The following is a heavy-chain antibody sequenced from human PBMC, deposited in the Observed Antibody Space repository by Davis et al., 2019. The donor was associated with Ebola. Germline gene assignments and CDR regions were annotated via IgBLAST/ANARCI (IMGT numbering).Heavy chain of an antibody. D-gene: IGHD6-19*01. CDR2: ISSNGGST. J-gene: IGHJ5*02. CDR1: GFTFSSYG. CDR3: ARAIAVAGWFDP. Sequence: GSLRLSCAASGFTFSSYGMHWVRQAPGKGLEYVSAISSNGGSTYYANSVKGRFTISRDNSKNTLYLQMGSLRAEDMAVYYCARAIAVAGWFDPWGQGTLVTVSS. V-gene: IGHV3-64*01.